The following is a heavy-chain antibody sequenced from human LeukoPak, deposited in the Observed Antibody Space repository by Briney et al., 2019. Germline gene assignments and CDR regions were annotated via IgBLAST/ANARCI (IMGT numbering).Heavy chain of an antibody. CDR2: ISGSGGST. D-gene: IGHD3-22*01. CDR1: GFTFSSYG. V-gene: IGHV3-23*01. CDR3: AKDGTGESSGYYLGFDY. J-gene: IGHJ4*02. Sequence: PGGTLRLSCAASGFTFSSYGMSWVRQAPGKGLERVSAISGSGGSTYYADSVKGRFTISRDNSKNTLYLQMNSLRAEDTAVYYCAKDGTGESSGYYLGFDYWGQGTLVTVSS.